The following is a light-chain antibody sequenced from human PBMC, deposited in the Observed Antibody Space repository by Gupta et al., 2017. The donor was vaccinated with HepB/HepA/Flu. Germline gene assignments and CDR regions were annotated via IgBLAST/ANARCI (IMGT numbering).Light chain of an antibody. Sequence: DIQMTQSPSTLSASVGDRVTITCRASRTISSWLAWYQQKPGKAPKLLIYKASSLANGVPSRCSGSGDGTDFNLTISSRQPEDFETYYCQQYNRDSPGITFGQGTXLEIK. CDR1: RTISSW. CDR3: QQYNRDSPGIT. J-gene: IGKJ5*01. V-gene: IGKV1-5*03. CDR2: KAS.